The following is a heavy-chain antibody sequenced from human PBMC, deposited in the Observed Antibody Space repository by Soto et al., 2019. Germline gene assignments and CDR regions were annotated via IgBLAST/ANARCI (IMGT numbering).Heavy chain of an antibody. J-gene: IGHJ6*02. V-gene: IGHV3-74*01. CDR1: GFTFSSYW. CDR3: AGYISDDYYYYYGMDV. Sequence: HPGGSLRLSCAASGFTFSSYWMHWVRQAPGKGLVWVSRINSDGSSTSYADSVKGRFTISRDNAKNTLYLQMNSLRAEDTAVYYCAGYISDDYYYYYGMDVWGQGTTVTVSS. CDR2: INSDGSST. D-gene: IGHD5-12*01.